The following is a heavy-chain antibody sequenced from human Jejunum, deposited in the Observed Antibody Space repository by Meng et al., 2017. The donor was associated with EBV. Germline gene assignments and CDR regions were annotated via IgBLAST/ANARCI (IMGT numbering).Heavy chain of an antibody. D-gene: IGHD3-22*01. CDR1: GASISDNDW. CDR2: IYHGGGT. V-gene: IGHV4-4*02. CDR3: AGNGYYALEY. Sequence: QVPLEGAGPRRGTASGTLSLTCVVPGASISDNDWWRWLRQPPGKGLEWLGEIYHGGGTNYNPSLESRVTISVDKSKNQFSLKLNSVTVADTAVYYCAGNGYYALEYWGPGILVTVSS. J-gene: IGHJ4*02.